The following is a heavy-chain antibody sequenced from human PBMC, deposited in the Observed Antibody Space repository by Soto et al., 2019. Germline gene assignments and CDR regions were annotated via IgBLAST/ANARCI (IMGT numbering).Heavy chain of an antibody. CDR2: IYYSGST. CDR1: GGSISSSSYY. V-gene: IGHV4-39*01. J-gene: IGHJ4*02. CDR3: ARLGRYFDPPDY. D-gene: IGHD3-9*01. Sequence: QLQLQESGPGLVKPSETLSLTCTVSGGSISSSSYYWGWIRQPPGKGLEWIGSIYYSGSTYYNPSLKSRVTISVDTSKNQFSLKLRSVPAADTAVYYCARLGRYFDPPDYWGQGTLVTVSS.